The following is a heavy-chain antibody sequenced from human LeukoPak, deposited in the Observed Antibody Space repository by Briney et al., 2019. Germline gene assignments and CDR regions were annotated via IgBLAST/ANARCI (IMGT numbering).Heavy chain of an antibody. J-gene: IGHJ1*01. V-gene: IGHV1-18*01. D-gene: IGHD5-12*01. Sequence: GASVKVPCKASGYTFTSYAMNWVRQAPGQGLEWMGWISAYNGNTNYAQKLQGRVTMTTDTSTSTAYMELRSLRSDDTAVYYCARDASGLVAAPEYFQHWGQGTLVTVSS. CDR1: GYTFTSYA. CDR2: ISAYNGNT. CDR3: ARDASGLVAAPEYFQH.